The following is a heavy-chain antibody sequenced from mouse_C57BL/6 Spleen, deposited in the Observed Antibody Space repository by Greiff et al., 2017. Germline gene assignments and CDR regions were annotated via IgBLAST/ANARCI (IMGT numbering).Heavy chain of an antibody. Sequence: QVHVKQSGAELVRPGTSVKVSCKASGYAFTNYLIEWVKQRPGQGLVWIGVINPGSGGTNYNEKFKGKATLTADKSSSTAYMQLSSLTSEDSAVYFCARSYYGSSYAMDYWGQGTSVTVSS. CDR2: INPGSGGT. D-gene: IGHD1-1*01. J-gene: IGHJ4*01. CDR3: ARSYYGSSYAMDY. V-gene: IGHV1-54*01. CDR1: GYAFTNYL.